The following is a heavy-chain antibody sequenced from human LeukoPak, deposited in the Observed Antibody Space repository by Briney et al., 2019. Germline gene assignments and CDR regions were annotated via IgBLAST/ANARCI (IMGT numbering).Heavy chain of an antibody. V-gene: IGHV4-39*07. D-gene: IGHD5-12*01. CDR3: ARGRGYSGYYNWFDP. CDR2: IYYSGST. CDR1: GGSISSSSYY. Sequence: NPSETLSLTCTVSGGSISSSSYYWGWIRQPPGKGLEWIGSIYYSGSTYYNPSLKSRVTISVDTSKNQFSLKLSSVTAADTAVYYCARGRGYSGYYNWFDPWGQGTLVTVSS. J-gene: IGHJ5*02.